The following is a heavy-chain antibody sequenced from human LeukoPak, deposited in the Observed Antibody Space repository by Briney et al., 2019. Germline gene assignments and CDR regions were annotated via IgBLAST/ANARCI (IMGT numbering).Heavy chain of an antibody. D-gene: IGHD6-19*01. CDR2: IWYDGSNK. J-gene: IGHJ6*02. CDR1: GFTFSSYG. Sequence: GGSLRLSCAASGFTFSSYGMHWVRQAPGKGLEWVAVIWYDGSNKYYADSVKGRFTISRDNSKNTLYLQMNSLRAEDTAVYYCARDQQGAVARHCYYGMDVWGQGTTVTVSS. CDR3: ARDQQGAVARHCYYGMDV. V-gene: IGHV3-33*01.